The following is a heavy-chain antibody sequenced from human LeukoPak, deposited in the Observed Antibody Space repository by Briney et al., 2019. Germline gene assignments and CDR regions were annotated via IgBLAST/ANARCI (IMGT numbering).Heavy chain of an antibody. Sequence: ASVKVSYKASGYTFSGYHMHWVRQAPGQGLEWMGWINPNSGANNYAQKFQGRVTMTRDTSINTAHMELSRLRSDDTAVYYCARDQQGNWFDPWGQGTLVTVSS. V-gene: IGHV1-2*02. D-gene: IGHD6-13*01. CDR2: INPNSGAN. CDR3: ARDQQGNWFDP. J-gene: IGHJ5*02. CDR1: GYTFSGYH.